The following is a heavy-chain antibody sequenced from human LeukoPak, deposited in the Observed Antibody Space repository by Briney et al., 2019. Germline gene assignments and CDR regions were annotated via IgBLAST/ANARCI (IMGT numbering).Heavy chain of an antibody. D-gene: IGHD6-13*01. J-gene: IGHJ4*02. Sequence: GGSLRLSCAASGFTFSSYAMHWVRQAPGKGLEWVAVISYDGSNKYYADSVKGRFTISRDNSKNTLYLQMNSLRAEDTAVYYCAKVGYVAAAGHFDYWGQGTLVTVSS. V-gene: IGHV3-30*04. CDR2: ISYDGSNK. CDR1: GFTFSSYA. CDR3: AKVGYVAAAGHFDY.